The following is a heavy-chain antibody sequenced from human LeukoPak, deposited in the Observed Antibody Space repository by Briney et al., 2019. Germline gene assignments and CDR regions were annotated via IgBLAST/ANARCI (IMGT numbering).Heavy chain of an antibody. V-gene: IGHV4-34*01. D-gene: IGHD6-13*01. Sequence: NPSETLSLTCTVSGGSISSYYWSWIRQPPGKGLEWIGEINHSGSTNYNPSLKSRVTISVDTSKNQFSLKLSSVTAADTAVYYCARLIAGYYMDVWGKGTTVTVSS. CDR3: ARLIAGYYMDV. CDR1: GGSISSYY. CDR2: INHSGST. J-gene: IGHJ6*03.